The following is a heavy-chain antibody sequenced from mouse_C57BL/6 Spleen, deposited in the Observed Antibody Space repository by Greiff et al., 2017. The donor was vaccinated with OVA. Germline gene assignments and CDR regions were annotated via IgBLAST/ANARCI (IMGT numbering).Heavy chain of an antibody. CDR3: ARPYFDV. CDR2: IYPGDGDT. CDR1: GYAFSSSW. J-gene: IGHJ1*03. V-gene: IGHV1-82*01. Sequence: QVQLQQSGPELVKPGASVKLSCKASGYAFSSSWMNWVKQRPGKGLEWIGRIYPGDGDTNYNGKFKGKATLTADKASSTAYMQLSSLTSEDSAVYFCARPYFDVWGTGTTVTVSS.